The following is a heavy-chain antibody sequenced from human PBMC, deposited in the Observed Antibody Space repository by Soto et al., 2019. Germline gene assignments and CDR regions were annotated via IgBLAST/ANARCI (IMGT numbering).Heavy chain of an antibody. CDR2: VSRSSSYI. J-gene: IGHJ4*02. CDR1: GFTFSGHT. V-gene: IGHV3-21*01. CDR3: ARCMGFDGSGYAFFDS. D-gene: IGHD3-10*01. Sequence: PGGPLRLSCAASGFTFSGHTINWVRQAPGKGLEWVSSVSRSSSYIYYADSVKGRFTVSRDDAEKSLYLQMNSLRAEDTAIYYCARCMGFDGSGYAFFDSWGQGTQVTVSS.